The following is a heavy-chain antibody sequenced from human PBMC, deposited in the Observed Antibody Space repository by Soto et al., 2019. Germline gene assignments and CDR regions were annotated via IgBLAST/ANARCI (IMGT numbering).Heavy chain of an antibody. CDR1: GGSISSGGYS. D-gene: IGHD6-13*01. Sequence: PSETLSLTCAVSGGSISSGGYSWSWIRQPPGKGLEWIGYIYHSGSTYYNPSLKSRVTISVDRSKNQFSLKLSSVTAADTAVYYCARGWSSSWYVRRDYWGQGTLVTVSS. CDR2: IYHSGST. CDR3: ARGWSSSWYVRRDY. J-gene: IGHJ4*02. V-gene: IGHV4-30-2*01.